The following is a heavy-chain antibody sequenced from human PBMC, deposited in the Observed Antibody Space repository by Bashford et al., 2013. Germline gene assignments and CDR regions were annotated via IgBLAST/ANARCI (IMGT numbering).Heavy chain of an antibody. Sequence: YTSWIRQPPGKGLEWIGRIYSSGGTNYNPSLKSRVTMSVDTSKSQLSLKLNSVTAADSAVYYCARGGSSGWYPFDFWGQGTVVTVSS. CDR1: Y. CDR2: IYSSGGT. CDR3: ARGGSSGWYPFDF. J-gene: IGHJ4*02. D-gene: IGHD6-19*01. V-gene: IGHV4-4*07.